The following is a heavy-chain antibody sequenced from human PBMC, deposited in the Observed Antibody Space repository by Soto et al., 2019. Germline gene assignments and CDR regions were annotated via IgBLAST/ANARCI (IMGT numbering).Heavy chain of an antibody. Sequence: SETLSLTCAVSGYSISTGFNWAWIRQPPGKGLEWIGSIYHSGSTYYNLSLKSRVTISSDASKNQISLNLSSATAADTAVYYCARSMYSTSAQLYYGMDVWGQGTTVTVSS. D-gene: IGHD6-6*01. CDR3: ARSMYSTSAQLYYGMDV. J-gene: IGHJ6*02. CDR2: IYHSGST. V-gene: IGHV4-38-2*01. CDR1: GYSISTGFN.